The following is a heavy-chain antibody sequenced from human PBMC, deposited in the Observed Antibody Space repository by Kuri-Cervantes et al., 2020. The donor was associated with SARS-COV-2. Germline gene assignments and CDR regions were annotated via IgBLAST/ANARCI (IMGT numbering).Heavy chain of an antibody. CDR1: GGSISSSSYY. D-gene: IGHD6-19*01. CDR3: ARLRSGWYNYFDY. Sequence: SETPSLTCTVSGGSISSSSYYWGWIRQPPGKGLEWIGSIYYSGSTYYNPSLKSRVTISVDTSKNQFSLKLSSVTAADTAVYYCARLRSGWYNYFDYWGQGTLVTVSS. V-gene: IGHV4-39*01. CDR2: IYYSGST. J-gene: IGHJ4*02.